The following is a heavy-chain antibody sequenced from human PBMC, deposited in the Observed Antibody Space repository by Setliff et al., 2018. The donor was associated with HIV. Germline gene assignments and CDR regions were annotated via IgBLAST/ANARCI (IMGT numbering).Heavy chain of an antibody. CDR3: ARLSNPRYDSGNCPPYARDL. V-gene: IGHV3-7*01. CDR2: IRQDGNEK. J-gene: IGHJ3*01. Sequence: GGSLRLSCVASGFTFSNYWMSWVRQAPGKGLEWVANIRQDGNEKYVIDSVKGRFIISRDNSKNSMYLQMNNLRAEDTALYYCARLSNPRYDSGNCPPYARDLWGQGTMVTVSS. CDR1: GFTFSNYW. D-gene: IGHD3-10*01.